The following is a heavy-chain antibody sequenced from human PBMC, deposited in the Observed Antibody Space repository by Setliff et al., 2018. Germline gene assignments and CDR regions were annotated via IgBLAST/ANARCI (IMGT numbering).Heavy chain of an antibody. CDR2: IYYSGST. D-gene: IGHD6-19*01. V-gene: IGHV4-39*07. CDR3: ARVNQYSSVWYNYYYGMDV. CDR1: GDSISSSSYY. Sequence: ETLSLTCTVSGDSISSSSYYWGWIRQPPGKGLEWIGCIYYSGSTYYNPSLKSRVTISVDTSKNQFSLKLSSVTAADTAVYYCARVNQYSSVWYNYYYGMDVWGQGTTVTVSS. J-gene: IGHJ6*02.